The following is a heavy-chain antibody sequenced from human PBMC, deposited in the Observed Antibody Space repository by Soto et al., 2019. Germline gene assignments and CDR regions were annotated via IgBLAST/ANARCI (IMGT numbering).Heavy chain of an antibody. CDR3: AHRRAVYYYDSSGYYPPDY. J-gene: IGHJ4*02. CDR1: GFSLSTSGVG. D-gene: IGHD3-22*01. Sequence: QITLKESGPTLVKPTQTLTLTCTFSGFSLSTSGVGVSWIRQPPGKALEWLALIYWDDDKRYSPSLKSRLTITKDTSKNQVVLTMTNMDPVDTATYYCAHRRAVYYYDSSGYYPPDYWGQGTLVTVSS. CDR2: IYWDDDK. V-gene: IGHV2-5*02.